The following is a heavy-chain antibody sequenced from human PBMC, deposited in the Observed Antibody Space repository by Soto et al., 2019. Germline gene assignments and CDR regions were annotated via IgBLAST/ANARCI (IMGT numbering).Heavy chain of an antibody. D-gene: IGHD2-2*01. J-gene: IGHJ3*02. CDR2: IYSGGST. Sequence: GGSLRLSCAASGFTVSSNYMSWVRQAPGKGLEWVLVIYSGGSTNYADYLKGRYTISRDNYKNTLYHQMNSLKVEDTAEYYCAGYGGFSEYCSGTSCYDAFDIWGQGTMVTVSS. CDR3: AGYGGFSEYCSGTSCYDAFDI. CDR1: GFTVSSNY. V-gene: IGHV3-53*01.